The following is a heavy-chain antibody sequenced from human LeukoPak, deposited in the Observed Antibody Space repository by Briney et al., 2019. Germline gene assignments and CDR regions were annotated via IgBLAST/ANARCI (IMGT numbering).Heavy chain of an antibody. V-gene: IGHV3-21*01. CDR3: ARDALEHDYIWGTYQGDWFDP. D-gene: IGHD3-16*02. CDR2: ISTSSSYI. J-gene: IGHJ5*02. Sequence: GGSLRLSCAASGFTFSSYNMNWVRQAPGKGLQWVSSISTSSSYIYYADSVKGRFTISRDNAKNSLYLQMNSLSAEDTAVYYCARDALEHDYIWGTYQGDWFDPWGQGTLVTVSS. CDR1: GFTFSSYN.